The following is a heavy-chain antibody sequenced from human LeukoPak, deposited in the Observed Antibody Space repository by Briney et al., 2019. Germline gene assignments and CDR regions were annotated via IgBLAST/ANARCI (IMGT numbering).Heavy chain of an antibody. CDR2: ISAYNGNT. CDR3: ARRGVPAATNYFDY. D-gene: IGHD2-2*01. Sequence: GASVKVSCKASGYTFTSYGISWVRQAPGQGLEWMGWISAYNGNTNYAQRLQGRVTMTTDTSTSTTYMELRSLRSDDTAVYYCARRGVPAATNYFDYWGQGSLVTVSS. V-gene: IGHV1-18*04. J-gene: IGHJ4*02. CDR1: GYTFTSYG.